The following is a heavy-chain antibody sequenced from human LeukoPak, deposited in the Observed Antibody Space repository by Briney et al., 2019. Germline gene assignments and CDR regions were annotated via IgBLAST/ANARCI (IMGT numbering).Heavy chain of an antibody. Sequence: PSETLSLTCTVSGGSISSYYWSWIRQPAGKGLEWIGRIETSGSTNYNPSLKSRVTMSVDTSKNQFSLKLSSVTAADTAVYYCARDSIAAAGTSLWGQHYYYYMDVWGKGTTVTISS. J-gene: IGHJ6*03. CDR1: GGSISSYY. V-gene: IGHV4-4*07. CDR2: IETSGST. D-gene: IGHD6-13*01. CDR3: ARDSIAAAGTSLWGQHYYYYMDV.